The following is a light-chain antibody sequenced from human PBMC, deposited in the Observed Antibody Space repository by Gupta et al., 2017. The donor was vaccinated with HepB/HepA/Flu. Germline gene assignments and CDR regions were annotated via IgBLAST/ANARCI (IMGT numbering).Light chain of an antibody. CDR3: QKFDNYPLT. J-gene: IGKJ4*01. CDR2: AAS. V-gene: IGKV1-9*01. Sequence: DTQFIMPPSFLSASAGDRVTITCRASQGINSLLAWYQQKPGKAPNLLIYAASTLQSGVPSRFSGSGFGTEFTLTISSLQPEDFATYYCQKFDNYPLTFGAGTKVEIK. CDR1: QGINSL.